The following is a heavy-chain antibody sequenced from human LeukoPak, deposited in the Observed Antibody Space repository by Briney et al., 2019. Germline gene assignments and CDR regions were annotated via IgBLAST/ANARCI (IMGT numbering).Heavy chain of an antibody. CDR3: VKDRDGYNHFDY. CDR2: INTDGRST. D-gene: IGHD5-24*01. V-gene: IGHV3-74*01. Sequence: GGSLRLSCAASGFTFSSYWMHWVRQAPGKGLVWVSRINTDGRSTSYADSVKGRFTISRDNAKNTLYLQMNSLRAEDTAVYYCVKDRDGYNHFDYWGQGTLVTVSS. CDR1: GFTFSSYW. J-gene: IGHJ4*02.